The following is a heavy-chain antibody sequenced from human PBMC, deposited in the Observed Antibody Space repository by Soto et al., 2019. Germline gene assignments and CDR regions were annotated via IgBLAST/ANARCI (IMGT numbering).Heavy chain of an antibody. CDR2: ISSSSSYI. Sequence: EVQLVESGGGLVKPGGSLRLSCAASGFTFSSYSMNWVRQAPGKGLEWVSSISSSSSYIYYADSVKGRFTISRDNAKNSLYLQMNSLRAEDTAVYYCARMRFGELLQGKWFDPWGQGTLVTVSS. V-gene: IGHV3-21*01. J-gene: IGHJ5*02. D-gene: IGHD3-10*01. CDR3: ARMRFGELLQGKWFDP. CDR1: GFTFSSYS.